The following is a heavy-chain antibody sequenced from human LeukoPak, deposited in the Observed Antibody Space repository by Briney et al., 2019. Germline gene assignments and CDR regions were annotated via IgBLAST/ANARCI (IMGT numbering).Heavy chain of an antibody. CDR1: GFTFSSYA. J-gene: IGHJ4*02. CDR2: VTGSGGNT. Sequence: GGSLRLSCAASGFTFSSYAMSWVRQAPGKGLEWVSVVTGSGGNTYYADSVKGRFTISRDNSESTLSLQMNSLRAEDTAVYYCARSSNGVYIQWGQGTLVTVSS. D-gene: IGHD2-8*01. V-gene: IGHV3-23*01. CDR3: ARSSNGVYIQ.